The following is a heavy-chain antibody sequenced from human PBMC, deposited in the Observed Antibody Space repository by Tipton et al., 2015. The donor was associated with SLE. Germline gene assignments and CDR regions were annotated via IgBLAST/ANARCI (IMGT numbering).Heavy chain of an antibody. Sequence: YWIGWIRQPPGKGLEWIGYVYYSGTTYSNPSLKSRVSISVDTSKIKFLLNVRSVTAADTAVYYCARSSDILTGPDNWGPGALVTVSS. J-gene: IGHJ4*02. V-gene: IGHV4-30-4*08. CDR3: ARSSDILTGPDN. CDR2: VYYSGTT. D-gene: IGHD3-9*01. CDR1: YW.